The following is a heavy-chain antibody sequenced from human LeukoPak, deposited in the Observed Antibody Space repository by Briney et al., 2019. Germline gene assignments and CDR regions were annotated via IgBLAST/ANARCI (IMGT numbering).Heavy chain of an antibody. CDR3: ARETIAVAGAYYYYYGMDV. CDR2: IYYSGST. D-gene: IGHD6-19*01. CDR1: GGSTSSYY. Sequence: SETLSLTCTVSGGSTSSYYWSWIRQPPGKGLEWIGYIYYSGSTNYNPSLKSRVTISVDTSKNQFSLKLSSVTAADTAVYYCARETIAVAGAYYYYYGMDVWGQGTTVTVSS. V-gene: IGHV4-59*13. J-gene: IGHJ6*02.